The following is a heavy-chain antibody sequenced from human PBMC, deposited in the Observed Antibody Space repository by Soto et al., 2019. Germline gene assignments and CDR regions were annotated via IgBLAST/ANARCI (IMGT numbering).Heavy chain of an antibody. CDR1: GGTFSSYA. Sequence: QVQLVQSGAEVKKPGSSVKVSCTASGGTFSSYAISWVRQAPGQGLEWMGGIIPILGTANYAQKFQGRGTITADESTSTAYMERSSLRSEDTSVYYCARPYDSSGYHTFPWYWGQGTLVTVSS. V-gene: IGHV1-69*01. J-gene: IGHJ4*02. CDR2: IIPILGTA. D-gene: IGHD3-22*01. CDR3: ARPYDSSGYHTFPWY.